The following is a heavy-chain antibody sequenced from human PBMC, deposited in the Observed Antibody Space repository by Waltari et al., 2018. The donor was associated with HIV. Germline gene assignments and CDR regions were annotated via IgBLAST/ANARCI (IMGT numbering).Heavy chain of an antibody. D-gene: IGHD6-13*01. V-gene: IGHV3-74*01. Sequence: EVQLVESGGGLVQPGGSLRLSCAASGFTFSSYWMHWVRQAPGKGLVWVARINSDGSSTSYADSVKCRFTISRDNAKNTLYLQMNSLRAEDTAVYYCASGYSSSWRSDYYYYGMDVWGQGTTVTVSS. CDR1: GFTFSSYW. J-gene: IGHJ6*02. CDR2: INSDGSST. CDR3: ASGYSSSWRSDYYYYGMDV.